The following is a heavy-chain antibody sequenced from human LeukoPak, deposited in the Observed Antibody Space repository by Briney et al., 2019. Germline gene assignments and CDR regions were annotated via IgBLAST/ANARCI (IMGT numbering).Heavy chain of an antibody. CDR2: IKQDGTEK. CDR3: AKLAKYFYGSETYYFFEH. Sequence: GGSLRLSCGASGFSFTNYWMGWVRQPPGKGLAWVANIKQDGTEKYYVYSVKGRFTISRDNAKNSLYLQMNSLRVEDTAVYYCAKLAKYFYGSETYYFFEHWGQGTPVTASS. V-gene: IGHV3-7*01. CDR1: GFSFTNYW. J-gene: IGHJ4*02. D-gene: IGHD3-10*01.